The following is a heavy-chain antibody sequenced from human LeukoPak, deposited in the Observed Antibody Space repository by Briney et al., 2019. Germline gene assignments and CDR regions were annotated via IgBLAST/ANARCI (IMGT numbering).Heavy chain of an antibody. CDR2: ISGSGGST. Sequence: GGSLRLSCAASGFSFDDFAMHWVRQVPGKGLEWVSAISGSGGSTYYADSVKGRFTISRDNSKNTLYLQMNSLRAEDTAVYYCAKVPEQLAYYFDYWGQGTLVTVSS. CDR1: GFSFDDFA. CDR3: AKVPEQLAYYFDY. V-gene: IGHV3-23*01. D-gene: IGHD6-13*01. J-gene: IGHJ4*02.